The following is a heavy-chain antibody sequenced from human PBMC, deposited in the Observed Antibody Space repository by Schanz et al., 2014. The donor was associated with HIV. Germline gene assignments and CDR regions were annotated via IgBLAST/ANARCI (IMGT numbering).Heavy chain of an antibody. J-gene: IGHJ6*02. CDR3: ARLVVRWFGEARYASDV. CDR1: GFTFDNYG. V-gene: IGHV3-30*03. D-gene: IGHD3-10*01. Sequence: QMQLVESGGGVVRPGRSLRLSCEASGFTFDNYGMHWVRQAPGKGLEWVAVISYDGRNKHFADSVKGRFTMSRDNSKNTLYLQMNSLKTEDTAVYYCARLVVRWFGEARYASDVWGQGTTVIVSS. CDR2: ISYDGRNK.